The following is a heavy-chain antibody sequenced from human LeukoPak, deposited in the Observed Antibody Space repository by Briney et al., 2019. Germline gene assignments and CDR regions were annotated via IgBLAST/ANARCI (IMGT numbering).Heavy chain of an antibody. CDR3: ARGGRSYDSHGKFDP. CDR2: IYSSGSS. CDR1: GGSISSHY. D-gene: IGHD5-18*01. J-gene: IGHJ5*02. V-gene: IGHV4-4*07. Sequence: NPSETLSLTCTVSGGSISSHYWSWVRQPAGKGLEWIGRIYSSGSSNYNPSLKSRVTMSVDTSRKQLSLQVRSVTAADTAVYYCARGGRSYDSHGKFDPWGQGTLVTVSS.